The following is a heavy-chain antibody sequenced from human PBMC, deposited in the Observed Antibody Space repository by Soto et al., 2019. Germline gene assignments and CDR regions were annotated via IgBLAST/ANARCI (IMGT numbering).Heavy chain of an antibody. Sequence: EVQLVESGGGLVQPWGSLRLSCAASGFTFSSYAMHWVRQAPGKGLEYASAISSNGGSTYYANSVKGRFTISRDNSKNTLYLQMGSLRAEDMAVYYCARGYSSGWYGVEFDYWGQGTLVTVSS. J-gene: IGHJ4*02. CDR2: ISSNGGST. V-gene: IGHV3-64*01. CDR1: GFTFSSYA. CDR3: ARGYSSGWYGVEFDY. D-gene: IGHD6-19*01.